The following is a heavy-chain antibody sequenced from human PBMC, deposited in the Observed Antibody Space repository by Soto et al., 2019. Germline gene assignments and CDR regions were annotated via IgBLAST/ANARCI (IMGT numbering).Heavy chain of an antibody. D-gene: IGHD6-13*01. CDR3: VKDESINWYSGHFRH. CDR2: IYYSGLT. J-gene: IGHJ1*01. Sequence: PSETLSLTCTVSGGSMSSEGYYWSWIRQHPGKGLEWIGYIYYSGLTDYNPSLKSRLTISVDKSKNEFYLKMRSVTAADTAFYYCVKDESINWYSGHFRHWGQGTLVTVSS. V-gene: IGHV4-31*03. CDR1: GGSMSSEGYY.